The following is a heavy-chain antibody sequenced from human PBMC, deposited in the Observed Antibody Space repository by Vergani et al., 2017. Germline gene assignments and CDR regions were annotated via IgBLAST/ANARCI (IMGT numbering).Heavy chain of an antibody. CDR3: ARAYGRYDWFDY. V-gene: IGHV3-23*04. J-gene: IGHJ4*01. D-gene: IGHD1-20*01. Sequence: EVQLEESGGGLVLPGRSLRLSCVASGFTSAGYAMHWVRQAPGKGLEWVSGISASGAPTYYADSVKGRVTISRDNSKNTLYLQMNSLRVEDTAVYYCARAYGRYDWFDYWGQRTLVTVSS. CDR2: ISASGAPT. CDR1: GFTSAGYA.